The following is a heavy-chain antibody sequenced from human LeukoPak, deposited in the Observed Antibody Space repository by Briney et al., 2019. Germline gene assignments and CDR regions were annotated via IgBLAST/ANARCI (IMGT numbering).Heavy chain of an antibody. CDR2: IYHSGST. CDR1: GGSISSYY. V-gene: IGHV4-59*12. CDR3: ARAYSRGYAPPYFDY. D-gene: IGHD3-22*01. J-gene: IGHJ4*02. Sequence: TSETLSLTCTVPGGSISSYYWSWSRQPPEEGLGWIGYIYHSGSTYYNPSLKSRVTISVDRSKNQSSLKLSSVTAADTAVYYCARAYSRGYAPPYFDYWGQGTLVTVSS.